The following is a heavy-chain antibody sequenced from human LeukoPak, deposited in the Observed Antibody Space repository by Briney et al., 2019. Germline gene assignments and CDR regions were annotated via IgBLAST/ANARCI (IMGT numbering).Heavy chain of an antibody. D-gene: IGHD3-22*01. CDR1: GGSISTYY. CDR2: IYYSGST. J-gene: IGHJ4*02. Sequence: SETLSLTRTVSGGSISTYYWSWIRQPPGKGLEWIGYIYYSGSTHYNPSLKSRVTISVDTSKNQFSLKLSSLTTADTAVYYCARATNYYDSSGYYPRPHFDYWGRGTLVTVSS. V-gene: IGHV4-59*01. CDR3: ARATNYYDSSGYYPRPHFDY.